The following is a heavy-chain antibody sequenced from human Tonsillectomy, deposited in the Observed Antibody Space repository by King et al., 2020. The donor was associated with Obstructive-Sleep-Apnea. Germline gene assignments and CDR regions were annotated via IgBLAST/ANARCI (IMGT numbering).Heavy chain of an antibody. Sequence: VTLKESGPALVKPTQTLTLTCTFSGFSLSTSGMCVSWIRQPPGRALEWLARIDWDDDKFYSTSLKTRLTISKDTSKNQVVLTMTNMDPVDTATYYCARIRPQYSGSYIDYWGQGTLVTVSS. D-gene: IGHD1-26*01. CDR2: IDWDDDK. CDR1: GFSLSTSGMC. CDR3: ARIRPQYSGSYIDY. J-gene: IGHJ4*02. V-gene: IGHV2-70*04.